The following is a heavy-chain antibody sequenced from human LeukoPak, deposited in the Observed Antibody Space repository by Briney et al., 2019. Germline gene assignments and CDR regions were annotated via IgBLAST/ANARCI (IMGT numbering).Heavy chain of an antibody. Sequence: GGSLRLSCAASGFTFSRHWMTWVRQAPGKGLEWVANIKQDGSEKYYVDSVKGRFTISRDNAKNSLYLQMTSLRAADTAVYYCARVRWLRVFDYWGQGTLVTVSS. CDR3: ARVRWLRVFDY. V-gene: IGHV3-7*01. D-gene: IGHD2-15*01. CDR1: GFTFSRHW. CDR2: IKQDGSEK. J-gene: IGHJ4*02.